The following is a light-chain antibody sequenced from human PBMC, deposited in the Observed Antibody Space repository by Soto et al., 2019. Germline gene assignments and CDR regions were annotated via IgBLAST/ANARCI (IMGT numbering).Light chain of an antibody. CDR1: RSVLHSSNNQNY. CDR3: QQYYSAPYT. V-gene: IGKV4-1*01. Sequence: DIVMTQSPDSLAVSLGERATINCKSSRSVLHSSNNQNYLAWYQQKPRQSPKLLIYWASTRESGVPDRFSGSGSGTDFTLTINDLQAEDVALYYCQQYYSAPYTFGQGSQVEIK. J-gene: IGKJ2*01. CDR2: WAS.